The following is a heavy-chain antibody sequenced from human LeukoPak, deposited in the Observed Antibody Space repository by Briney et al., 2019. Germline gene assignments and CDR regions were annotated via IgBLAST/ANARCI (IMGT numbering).Heavy chain of an antibody. CDR3: TRDGMGDFDY. CDR1: GFTFGDYA. V-gene: IGHV3-49*03. D-gene: IGHD1-26*01. J-gene: IGHJ4*02. CDR2: IRSKTYGGTT. Sequence: GGSLRLSCTSSGFTFGDYAMSWFRQAPGKGLEWVGFIRSKTYGGTTEYAASVKGRFTISRDDSKSLDYLQMNSLNTEDTAVYYCTRDGMGDFDYWGQGTLVTVSS.